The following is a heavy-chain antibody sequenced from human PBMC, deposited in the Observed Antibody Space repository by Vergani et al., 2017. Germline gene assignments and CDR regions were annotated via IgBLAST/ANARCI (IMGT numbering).Heavy chain of an antibody. CDR1: GFSFGDNA. Sequence: EVQLVESGGGLVQPGRSLRLSCTASGFSFGDNAMSWVRQAPGKGLEWVSAISGSGSTIYYADSVKGRFTISRDNAKNSLYLQMNSLRAEDTAVYYCARDSNPTWGQGTLVTVSS. CDR3: ARDSNPT. D-gene: IGHD3-3*02. CDR2: ISGSGSTI. V-gene: IGHV3-48*03. J-gene: IGHJ5*02.